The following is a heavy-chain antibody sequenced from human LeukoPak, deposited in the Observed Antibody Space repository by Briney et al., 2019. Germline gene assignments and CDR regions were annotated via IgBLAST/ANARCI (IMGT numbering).Heavy chain of an antibody. V-gene: IGHV4-59*01. D-gene: IGHD6-13*01. CDR1: GGSISSYY. CDR3: AGWYSSSWYWFDP. J-gene: IGHJ5*02. Sequence: SETLSLTCTVSGGSISSYYWTWIRQPPGKGLEWIGYIYYGGSTNYNPSLKSRVTISLDTSKNQFSLKLTSVTAADTAVYYCAGWYSSSWYWFDPWGQGTLVTVSS. CDR2: IYYGGST.